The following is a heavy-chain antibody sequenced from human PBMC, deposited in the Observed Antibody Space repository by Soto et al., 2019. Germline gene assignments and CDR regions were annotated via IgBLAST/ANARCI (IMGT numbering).Heavy chain of an antibody. V-gene: IGHV4-39*01. Sequence: SETLSLTCTVSGGSISSSSYYWGWIRQPPGKGLEWIGSIYYSGSTYYNPSLKSRVTISVDTSKNQFSLKLSSVTAADTAVYYCARSNSNYPQNIYYYYGMDVWGQGTTVTVSS. CDR1: GGSISSSSYY. CDR2: IYYSGST. D-gene: IGHD4-4*01. J-gene: IGHJ6*02. CDR3: ARSNSNYPQNIYYYYGMDV.